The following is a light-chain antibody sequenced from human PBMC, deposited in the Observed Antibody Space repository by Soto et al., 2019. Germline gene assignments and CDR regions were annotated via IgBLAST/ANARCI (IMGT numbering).Light chain of an antibody. J-gene: IGKJ1*01. CDR3: QQYNNWPET. Sequence: EIVMTQSPATLSVSPGERATLSCRACQIVFSNLAWYQQKPGQAPRLLIFGASTRATGIPARFSGSGSGTEFTLTISSLQSEDFAVYYCQQYNNWPETFGQGTKVDIK. V-gene: IGKV3-15*01. CDR1: QIVFSN. CDR2: GAS.